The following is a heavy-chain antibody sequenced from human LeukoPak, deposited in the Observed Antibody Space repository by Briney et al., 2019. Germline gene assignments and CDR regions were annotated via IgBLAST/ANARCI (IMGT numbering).Heavy chain of an antibody. J-gene: IGHJ4*02. D-gene: IGHD6-19*01. CDR2: IYYSGST. CDR1: GGSISSSSYY. V-gene: IGHV4-39*07. Sequence: PSETLSLTCTVSGGSISSSSYYWVWIRQPPGKGLEWIGSIYYSGSTYHNPSLKSRVTISVDTSKNQFSLKLSSVTAADTAVYYCASSHLVSGIAVAGKIDYWGQGTLVTVSS. CDR3: ASSHLVSGIAVAGKIDY.